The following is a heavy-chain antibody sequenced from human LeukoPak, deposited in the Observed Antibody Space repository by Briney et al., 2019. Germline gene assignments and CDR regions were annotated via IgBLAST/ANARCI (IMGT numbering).Heavy chain of an antibody. Sequence: SETLSLTCTVSGGSISSYYWSWIRQPAGKGLEWIGRIYTSGSTNYNPSLKSRVTISVDTSKNQFSLKLSSVTAADTAVYYCARVDYRARPGYDSSGYYDGVPLYYYYYMDVWGKGTTVTVSS. CDR1: GGSISSYY. D-gene: IGHD3-22*01. CDR3: ARVDYRARPGYDSSGYYDGVPLYYYYYMDV. CDR2: IYTSGST. V-gene: IGHV4-4*07. J-gene: IGHJ6*03.